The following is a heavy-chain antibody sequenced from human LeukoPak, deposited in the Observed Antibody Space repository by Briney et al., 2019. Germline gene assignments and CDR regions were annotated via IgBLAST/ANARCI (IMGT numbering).Heavy chain of an antibody. CDR3: ARGLGIAALPNWFDP. Sequence: ASVKVSCKASGYTFTSYDINWVRQATGQGLEWMGWMNPNSGNTGYAQKFQGRVTITRNTSISTAYMELSSLRSEDTAVYYCARGLGIAALPNWFDPGAREPWSPSPQ. V-gene: IGHV1-8*03. CDR1: GYTFTSYD. CDR2: MNPNSGNT. J-gene: IGHJ5*02. D-gene: IGHD6-6*01.